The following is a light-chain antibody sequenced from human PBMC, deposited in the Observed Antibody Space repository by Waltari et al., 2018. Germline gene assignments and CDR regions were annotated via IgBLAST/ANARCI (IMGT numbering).Light chain of an antibody. CDR1: QGSSNS. Sequence: DIQTTQTPPSRAASGVARFDITCRASQGSSNSFAWYQQKPGKAPKLLLYAASRLESGVPSRFSGSGSGTDYTLTISSLQPEDFATYDCQQYYSTPLTFGGGTKVEIK. CDR2: AAS. J-gene: IGKJ4*01. CDR3: QQYYSTPLT. V-gene: IGKV1-NL1*01.